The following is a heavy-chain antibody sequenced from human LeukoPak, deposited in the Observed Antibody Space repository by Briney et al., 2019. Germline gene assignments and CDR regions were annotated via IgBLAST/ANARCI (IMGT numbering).Heavy chain of an antibody. Sequence: ASVKVSCKASGYTFTGYYMHWVRQAPGQGLEWMGWINLNSGGTNYAQKFQGRVTMTRDTSISTAYMELSRLRSDDTAVYYCAREPLKKSRRPFDPWGQGTLVTVSS. J-gene: IGHJ5*02. V-gene: IGHV1-2*02. CDR2: INLNSGGT. D-gene: IGHD1-14*01. CDR3: AREPLKKSRRPFDP. CDR1: GYTFTGYY.